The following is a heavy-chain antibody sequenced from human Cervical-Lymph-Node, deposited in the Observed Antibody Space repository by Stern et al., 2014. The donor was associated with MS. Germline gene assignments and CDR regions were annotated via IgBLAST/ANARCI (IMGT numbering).Heavy chain of an antibody. V-gene: IGHV1-69*06. D-gene: IGHD3-10*01. CDR2: IIPGLGST. CDR1: RDTFSHYA. Sequence: QEQLVQSGDEVKKPGSSVKVSCKASRDTFSHYALSWVRQAPEEGLEWMGGIIPGLGSTSYAQKFQGRITISADTSTNTVYMELSSLRSEDTAVYFCARDQGDYGSGSDYSWFDPWGQGTLVTVSS. CDR3: ARDQGDYGSGSDYSWFDP. J-gene: IGHJ5*02.